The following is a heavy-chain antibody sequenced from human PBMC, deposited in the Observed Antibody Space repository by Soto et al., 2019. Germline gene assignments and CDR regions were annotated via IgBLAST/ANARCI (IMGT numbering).Heavy chain of an antibody. CDR2: IYPGDSDT. CDR1: GYSFTSYW. Sequence: KISDKGCGYSFTSYWFGSVRQITGKGLEWMGIIYPGDSDTRYSPSFQGQVTISADKSISTAYLQWSSLKASDTAMYHCARHDIAAAVKYWGQGTLVTDS. D-gene: IGHD6-13*01. CDR3: ARHDIAAAVKY. J-gene: IGHJ4*02. V-gene: IGHV5-51*01.